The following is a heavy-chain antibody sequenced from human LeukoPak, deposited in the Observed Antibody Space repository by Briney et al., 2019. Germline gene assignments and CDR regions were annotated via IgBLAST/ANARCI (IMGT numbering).Heavy chain of an antibody. CDR3: TRDEEGYYYDSSGYYNTVY. D-gene: IGHD3-22*01. CDR1: GVTLSSYW. V-gene: IGHV3-49*04. CDR2: IKSKTYGGTT. J-gene: IGHJ4*02. Sequence: GGSLRLSCAASGVTLSSYWMSWVRQAPGRGLEWVGFIKSKTYGGTTEYAASVKGRFAISRDDSKSIAYLQMNSLKTEDTAVYYCTRDEEGYYYDSSGYYNTVYWGQGTLVTVSS.